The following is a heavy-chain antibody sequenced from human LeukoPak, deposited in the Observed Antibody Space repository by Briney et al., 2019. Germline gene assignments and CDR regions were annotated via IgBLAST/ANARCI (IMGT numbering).Heavy chain of an antibody. D-gene: IGHD1-26*01. Sequence: SVKVSCKASGGTFISYAISWVRQAPGQGLEWMGGIIPIFGTANYAQKFQGRVTITADESTSTAYMELSSLRSEDTAVYYCARADFGGATLWFDPWGQGTLVTVPS. J-gene: IGHJ5*02. CDR3: ARADFGGATLWFDP. V-gene: IGHV1-69*13. CDR1: GGTFISYA. CDR2: IIPIFGTA.